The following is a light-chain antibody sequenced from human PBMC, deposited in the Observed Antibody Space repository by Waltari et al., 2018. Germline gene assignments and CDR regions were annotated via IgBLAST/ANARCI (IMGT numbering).Light chain of an antibody. CDR2: DAS. J-gene: IGKJ5*01. V-gene: IGKV1-33*01. CDR1: QGINKY. CDR3: QQYGNLPPSVT. Sequence: DIQMTQSPSSLSASVGDRVTITCQASQGINKYLNWYQQKPGKPPNLLIYDASNLETGVPSRFIGSGSGRHFTLTISGLQPEDIATYYCQQYGNLPPSVTFGQGTRLEIK.